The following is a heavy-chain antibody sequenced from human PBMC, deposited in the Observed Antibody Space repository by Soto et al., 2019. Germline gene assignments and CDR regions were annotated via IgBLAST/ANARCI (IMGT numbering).Heavy chain of an antibody. CDR1: GYTFTSYG. V-gene: IGHV1-18*01. J-gene: IGHJ4*02. D-gene: IGHD4-17*01. Sequence: ASVKVSCKASGYTFTSYGFSWVRQAPGQGLEWMGWINGYTGNTHYAQKFQGRVTMTTDTSTSTAYMELWTLISDDTAVYYCARTLYGDNVDYWGQGTLVTVSS. CDR2: INGYTGNT. CDR3: ARTLYGDNVDY.